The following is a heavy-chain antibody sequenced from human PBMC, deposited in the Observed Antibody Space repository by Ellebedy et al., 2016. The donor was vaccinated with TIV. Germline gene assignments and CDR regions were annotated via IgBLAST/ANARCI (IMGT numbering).Heavy chain of an antibody. J-gene: IGHJ3*02. D-gene: IGHD3-9*01. CDR3: AREYYDILTAYSRAFDI. Sequence: ASVQVSCKASGGIFRSYAISWVRQAPGQGLEWMGGIIAIFGTTNYAQNFQGRVNMTRETSISTAYLELSRLRSDDTAVCYSAREYYDILTAYSRAFDIWGRGTMVTVSS. CDR1: GGIFRSYA. V-gene: IGHV1-69*05. CDR2: IIAIFGTT.